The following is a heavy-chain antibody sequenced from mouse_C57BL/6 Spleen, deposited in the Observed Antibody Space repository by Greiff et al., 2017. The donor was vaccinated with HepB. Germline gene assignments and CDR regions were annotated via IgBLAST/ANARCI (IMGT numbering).Heavy chain of an antibody. Sequence: EVKLVESGGGLVKPGGSLKLSCAASGFTFSDYGMHWVRQAPEKGLEWVAYISSGSSTIYYADTVKGRFTISRDNAKNTLFLQMTSLRSEDTAMYYCARYGSPYYYAMDYWGQGTSVTVSS. D-gene: IGHD1-1*01. CDR1: GFTFSDYG. CDR3: ARYGSPYYYAMDY. J-gene: IGHJ4*01. CDR2: ISSGSSTI. V-gene: IGHV5-17*01.